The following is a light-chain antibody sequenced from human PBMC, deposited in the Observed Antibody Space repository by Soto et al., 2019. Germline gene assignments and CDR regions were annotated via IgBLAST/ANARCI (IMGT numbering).Light chain of an antibody. J-gene: IGLJ2*01. CDR1: SSDVGNYNL. V-gene: IGLV2-23*02. Sequence: QSALTQPASVAGSPGQSITISCTGTSSDVGNYNLVSWFQQHPGKAPKLMIFEVSQRPSGVSNRFSGSKSGNTASLTIAGLHAEDEADYYCCSYGGGTIMIFGGGTKLTVL. CDR3: CSYGGGTIMI. CDR2: EVS.